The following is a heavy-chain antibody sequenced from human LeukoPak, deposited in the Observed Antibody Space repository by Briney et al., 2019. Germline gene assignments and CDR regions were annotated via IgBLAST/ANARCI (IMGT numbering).Heavy chain of an antibody. D-gene: IGHD1-26*01. Sequence: PGGSLRLSCAASGFTFSSYWMHWVRQAPGKGLVWVSRMHSDGSSTSYADSVKGRFTISRDNAKNTLYLQMNSLRAEDTAVYYCARVNVVVGATGYFDFRGQGTLVTVSS. CDR3: ARVNVVVGATGYFDF. CDR2: MHSDGSST. V-gene: IGHV3-74*01. CDR1: GFTFSSYW. J-gene: IGHJ4*02.